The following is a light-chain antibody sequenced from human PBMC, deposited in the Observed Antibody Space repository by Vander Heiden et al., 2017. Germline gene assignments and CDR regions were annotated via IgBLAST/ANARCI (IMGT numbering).Light chain of an antibody. CDR1: QGISSY. CDR2: AAS. Sequence: IRMTQSPSSFSASTGDRVTITCRASQGISSYLAWYQQKPGKAPKLLIYAASTLQSGVPSRFSGSGSGTDFTLTISCLQSEDFATYYCQQYYSYPPWTFGQGTKVEIK. J-gene: IGKJ1*01. CDR3: QQYYSYPPWT. V-gene: IGKV1-8*01.